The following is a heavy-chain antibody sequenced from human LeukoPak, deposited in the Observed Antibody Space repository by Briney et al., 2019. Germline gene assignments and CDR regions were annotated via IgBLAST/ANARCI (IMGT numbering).Heavy chain of an antibody. Sequence: GGSLRLSCAASGFTFSSYEMNWVRQAPGKGLEWVSYISSSGSTIYYADSVKGRFTISRDNAKNSLYLQMNSLRAEDTAVYYCARSYSGYTRRMDVWGKGTTVTVSS. J-gene: IGHJ6*03. CDR1: GFTFSSYE. CDR2: ISSSGSTI. CDR3: ARSYSGYTRRMDV. V-gene: IGHV3-48*03. D-gene: IGHD5-12*01.